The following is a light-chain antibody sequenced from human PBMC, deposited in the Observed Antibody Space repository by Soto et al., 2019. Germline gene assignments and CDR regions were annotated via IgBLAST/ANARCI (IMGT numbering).Light chain of an antibody. CDR3: QQYGSSSLT. V-gene: IGKV3-20*01. Sequence: EIVLTQSPGTLSLSPGERATLSCRASQSVSSNYLAWYQQRPGQAPRLLIYGASIRATGIPVRFSGGGSGTDFTLTISRLGPEDFAVYYCQQYGSSSLTFGGGTKVEIK. CDR2: GAS. CDR1: QSVSSNY. J-gene: IGKJ4*01.